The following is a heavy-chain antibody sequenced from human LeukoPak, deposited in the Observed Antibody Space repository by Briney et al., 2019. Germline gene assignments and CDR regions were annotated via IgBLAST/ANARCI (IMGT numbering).Heavy chain of an antibody. D-gene: IGHD4-17*01. Sequence: GGSLRLSCAASGFTFSSYWMSWVRQAPGKGLEWVANIKQDGGEKYYLDSVKGRFTVSRDNAKNSLYLQMNSLRAEDTAVYYCARVGARQILEYWGQGTLVTVSS. J-gene: IGHJ4*02. CDR2: IKQDGGEK. CDR1: GFTFSSYW. CDR3: ARVGARQILEY. V-gene: IGHV3-7*01.